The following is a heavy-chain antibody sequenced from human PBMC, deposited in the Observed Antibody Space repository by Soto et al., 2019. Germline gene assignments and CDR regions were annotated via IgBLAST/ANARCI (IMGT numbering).Heavy chain of an antibody. J-gene: IGHJ4*02. CDR1: GFTFSSFA. CDR3: ARVEQWLYIAKY. V-gene: IGHV3-30*09. CDR2: ISDDGSNQ. Sequence: QVQLVESGGGVVQPGRSLRLSCAASGFTFSSFAMHWVRQAPGKGLEWVALISDDGSNQYYADSVKGRFAISRDNSKNMLYLQMNSLRGGDMAVYSCARVEQWLYIAKYWGQGTLVTVSS. D-gene: IGHD6-19*01.